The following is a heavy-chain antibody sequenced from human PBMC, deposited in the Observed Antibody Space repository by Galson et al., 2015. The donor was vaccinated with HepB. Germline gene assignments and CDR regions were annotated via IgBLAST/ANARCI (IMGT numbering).Heavy chain of an antibody. CDR2: INPNSGGT. J-gene: IGHJ6*02. D-gene: IGHD2-2*01. CDR1: GYTLTGYY. CDR3: ARGYCSSTSCYDGMDV. V-gene: IGHV1-2*02. Sequence: QSGAEVKKPGESLRISCKASGYTLTGYYMHWVRQAPGQGLEWMGWINPNSGGTNYAQKFQGRVTMTRDTSISTAYMELSRLRSDDTAVYYCARGYCSSTSCYDGMDVWGQGTTVTVSS.